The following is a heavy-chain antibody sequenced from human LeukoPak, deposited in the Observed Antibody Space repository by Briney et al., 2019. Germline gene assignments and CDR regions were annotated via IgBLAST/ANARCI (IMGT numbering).Heavy chain of an antibody. CDR3: AMKDYGSGSYRDY. CDR2: INHSGST. CDR1: GGSFSGYY. J-gene: IGHJ4*02. V-gene: IGHV4-34*01. Sequence: SETLSLTCAVYGGSFSGYYWSWIRQPPGKGLEWIGEINHSGSTNYNPSLKSRVTISVDTSKNQFSLKLSSVTAADTAVYYCAMKDYGSGSYRDYWGQGTLVTVSS. D-gene: IGHD3-10*01.